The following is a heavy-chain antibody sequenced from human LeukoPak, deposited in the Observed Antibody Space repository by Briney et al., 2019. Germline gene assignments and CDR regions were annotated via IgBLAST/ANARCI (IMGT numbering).Heavy chain of an antibody. D-gene: IGHD3-22*01. CDR2: ISGSGGST. Sequence: GGSPRLSCAASGFTFSSYAMSWVRQAPGKGLEWVSAISGSGGSTYYADSVKGRFTISRDNSKNTLYLQMNSLRAEDTAVYYCAKGLGYYDSSGYPYWGQGTLVTVSS. CDR3: AKGLGYYDSSGYPY. V-gene: IGHV3-23*01. CDR1: GFTFSSYA. J-gene: IGHJ4*02.